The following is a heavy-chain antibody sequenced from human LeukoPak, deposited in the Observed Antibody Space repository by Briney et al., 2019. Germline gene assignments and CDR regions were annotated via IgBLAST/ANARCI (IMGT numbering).Heavy chain of an antibody. D-gene: IGHD3-3*01. J-gene: IGHJ6*03. Sequence: PSETLSLTCTVSGGSISSGDYYWSWIRQPPGKGLERIGYIYYSGSTYYNPSLKSRVTISVDTSKNQFSLKLSSVTAADTAVYYCARSLDITIFGVVNLDYYYYMDVWGKGTTVTVSS. CDR1: GGSISSGDYY. V-gene: IGHV4-30-4*08. CDR2: IYYSGST. CDR3: ARSLDITIFGVVNLDYYYYMDV.